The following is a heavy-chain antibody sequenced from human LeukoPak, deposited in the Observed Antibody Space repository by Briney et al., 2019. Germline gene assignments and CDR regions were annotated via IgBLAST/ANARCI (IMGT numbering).Heavy chain of an antibody. CDR1: GFTFSSYA. J-gene: IGHJ6*02. Sequence: GGSLRLSCAASGFTFSSYAMSWVRQAPGKGLEWVSAISGSGGSTYYADSAKGRFTISRDNSKNTLYLQMNSLRAEDTAVYYCAKDPSSSGWYSYYYGMDVWGQGTTVTVSS. CDR2: ISGSGGST. V-gene: IGHV3-23*01. D-gene: IGHD6-19*01. CDR3: AKDPSSSGWYSYYYGMDV.